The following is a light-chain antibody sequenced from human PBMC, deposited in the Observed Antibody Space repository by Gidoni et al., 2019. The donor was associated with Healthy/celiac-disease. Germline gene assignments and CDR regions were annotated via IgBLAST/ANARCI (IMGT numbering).Light chain of an antibody. CDR1: QSISSY. V-gene: IGKV1-39*01. CDR2: AAS. J-gene: IGKJ2*03. CDR3: QQSYSTPYS. Sequence: LQMTQSPSSLSASVGDRVTITCRASQSISSYLNWYQQKPGKAPKRLIYAASSLQSGVPSRFSGSGSGTEFTLTISSLQPEDFATYYCQQSYSTPYSFGQGTKLEIK.